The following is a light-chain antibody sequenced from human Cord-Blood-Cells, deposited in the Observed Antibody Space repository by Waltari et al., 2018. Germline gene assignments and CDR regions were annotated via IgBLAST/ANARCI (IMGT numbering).Light chain of an antibody. J-gene: IGLJ2*01. CDR2: QES. V-gene: IGLV3-1*01. Sequence: SYERTQPPSASVSPGQTASITRSGDTLGDKYAGWYQQKPGQSPVLVIYQESKRPSGIPERFSGSNSGNTATLTSSRTQAMEEADYYSQAWDSSTVVFGGGTKLTVL. CDR1: TLGDKY. CDR3: QAWDSSTVV.